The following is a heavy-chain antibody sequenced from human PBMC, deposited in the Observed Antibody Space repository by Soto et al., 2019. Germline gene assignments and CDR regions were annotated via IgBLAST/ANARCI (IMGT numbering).Heavy chain of an antibody. CDR3: ARVMIRRTKVTKSSSSNVDYYYYMDV. D-gene: IGHD6-6*01. J-gene: IGHJ6*03. Sequence: SETLSLTCTVSGGSISSYYWSWIRQPPGKGLEWIGYIYYSGSTNYNPSLKSRVTISVDTSKNQFSLKLSSVTAADTAVYYCARVMIRRTKVTKSSSSNVDYYYYMDVWGKGTTVTVSS. CDR1: GGSISSYY. CDR2: IYYSGST. V-gene: IGHV4-59*01.